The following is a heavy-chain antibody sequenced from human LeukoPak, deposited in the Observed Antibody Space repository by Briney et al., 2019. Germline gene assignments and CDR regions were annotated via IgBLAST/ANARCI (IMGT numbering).Heavy chain of an antibody. J-gene: IGHJ4*02. D-gene: IGHD4-11*01. Sequence: ASVKVSCKASGGSFKTYPISWVRQAPGQGLEWMGWMNPNTGNAGYAQKFQDRVTITWDASISTAYMDLSSLRSEDTAVYYCARVGYSNSYDYWGQGTLVTVSS. CDR3: ARVGYSNSYDY. CDR1: GGSFKTYP. V-gene: IGHV1-8*01. CDR2: MNPNTGNA.